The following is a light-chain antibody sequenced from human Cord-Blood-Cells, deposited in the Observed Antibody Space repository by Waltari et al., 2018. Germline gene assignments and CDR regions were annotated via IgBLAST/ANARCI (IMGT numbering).Light chain of an antibody. Sequence: DIVITQSPDPLAVSLGERATINCKSSPSVLYSSNNKNYLAWYQQKPGQPPKLLIYWASTRESGVPDRFSGSGSGTDFTLTISSLQAEDVAVYYCQQYYSTPPTFGQGTKVEIK. CDR1: PSVLYSSNNKNY. CDR2: WAS. J-gene: IGKJ1*01. V-gene: IGKV4-1*01. CDR3: QQYYSTPPT.